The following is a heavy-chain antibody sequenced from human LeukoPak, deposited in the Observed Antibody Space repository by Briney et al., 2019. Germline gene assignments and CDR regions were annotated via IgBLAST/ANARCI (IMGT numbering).Heavy chain of an antibody. CDR1: GGSISSYY. CDR3: ARDRGSRGYYYYGMDV. CDR2: IYYSGST. D-gene: IGHD2-15*01. V-gene: IGHV4-59*01. J-gene: IGHJ6*02. Sequence: PSETLSPTCTVSGGSISSYYWSWIRQPPGKGLEGIGYIYYSGSTNYNPSLKSRVTISVDTSKNQFSLKLSSVTAADTAVYYCARDRGSRGYYYYGMDVWGQGTTVTVSS.